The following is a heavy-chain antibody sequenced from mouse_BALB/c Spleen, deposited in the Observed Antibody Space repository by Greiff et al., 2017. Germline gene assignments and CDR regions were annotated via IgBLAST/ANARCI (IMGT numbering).Heavy chain of an antibody. CDR3: TRKGGYYYCDY. CDR1: GYTFTSYV. V-gene: IGHV1-14*01. J-gene: IGHJ2*01. CDR2: INPYNDGT. D-gene: IGHD2-3*01. Sequence: VQLQQSGPELVKPGASVKMSCKASGYTFTSYVMHWVKQKPGQGLEWIGYINPYNDGTKYNEKFKGKATLTSDKSSSTAYMELSSLTSEDSAVYYCTRKGGYYYCDYWGQGTTLTVSS.